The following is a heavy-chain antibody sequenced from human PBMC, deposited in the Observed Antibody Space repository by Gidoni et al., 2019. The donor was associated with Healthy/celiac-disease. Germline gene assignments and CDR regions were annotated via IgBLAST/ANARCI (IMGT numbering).Heavy chain of an antibody. D-gene: IGHD6-13*01. V-gene: IGHV3-9*01. J-gene: IGHJ4*02. CDR1: GFTFDDYA. CDR2: ISWNSGSI. CDR3: AKDMGSSWYSPFDY. Sequence: EVQLVESGGGLVQPGRSLRLSCAASGFTFDDYAMHWVRQAPGKGLEWVSGISWNSGSIGYADSVKGRFTISRDNAKNSLYLQMNSLRAEDTALYYCAKDMGSSWYSPFDYWGQGTLVTVSS.